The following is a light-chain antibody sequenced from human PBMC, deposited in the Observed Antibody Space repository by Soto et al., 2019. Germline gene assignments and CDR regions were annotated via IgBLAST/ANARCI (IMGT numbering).Light chain of an antibody. CDR1: QSINSW. V-gene: IGKV1-5*03. Sequence: DIQMTQSPSTLSASVGDRVTITCRASQSINSWLAWYQQKPGKAPKLLIYMASSLESGVPSRFSGSGSGTEFTLTISSLQPDDFATYYCQQYNSYPLTFGGGTKVEIK. CDR3: QQYNSYPLT. J-gene: IGKJ4*01. CDR2: MAS.